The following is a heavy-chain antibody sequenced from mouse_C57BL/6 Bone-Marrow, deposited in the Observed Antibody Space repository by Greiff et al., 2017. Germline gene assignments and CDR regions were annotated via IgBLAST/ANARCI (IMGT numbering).Heavy chain of an antibody. D-gene: IGHD2-3*01. Sequence: EVKLQQSGPGLVKPSQTVFLTCTVTGISITTGNYRWSWIRQFPGNKLEWIGYIYYSGTITYNPSLTSRTTITRDTPKNQFFLEMNSLTAEDTATYYCARDNGYYVVYFDVWGTGTTVTVSS. CDR3: ARDNGYYVVYFDV. CDR2: IYYSGTI. V-gene: IGHV3-5*01. CDR1: GISITTGNYR. J-gene: IGHJ1*03.